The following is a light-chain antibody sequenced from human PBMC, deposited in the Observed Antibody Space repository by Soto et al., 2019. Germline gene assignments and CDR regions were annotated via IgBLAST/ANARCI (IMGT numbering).Light chain of an antibody. Sequence: EIVLTQSPGTLSLSPGERATLSCRASQSVTSNHLAWYQQKPGQAPRPLIFGASIMATGIPDSFSGCGSGTDSTLANNRLEPEDVAVYYCQQDGRPPFTFAQGTRLESK. J-gene: IGKJ5*01. CDR3: QQDGRPPFT. V-gene: IGKV3-20*01. CDR1: QSVTSNH. CDR2: GAS.